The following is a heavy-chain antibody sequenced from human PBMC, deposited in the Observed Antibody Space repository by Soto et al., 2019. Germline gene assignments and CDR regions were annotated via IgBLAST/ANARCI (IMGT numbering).Heavy chain of an antibody. CDR2: ISGSGDST. CDR1: GFTFSSYGMTFSSYA. CDR3: EKFREYYQGSGSRTYLFYGMDV. V-gene: IGHV3-23*01. D-gene: IGHD3-10*01. J-gene: IGHJ6*02. Sequence: LRLSCAASGFTFSSYGMTFSSYAMSWVRQAPGKGLEWVSTISGSGDSTYYADSVKGRFTISRDNSKNTLFLQMNSLRAGDTALYYCEKFREYYQGSGSRTYLFYGMDVWGQGTTVTVSS.